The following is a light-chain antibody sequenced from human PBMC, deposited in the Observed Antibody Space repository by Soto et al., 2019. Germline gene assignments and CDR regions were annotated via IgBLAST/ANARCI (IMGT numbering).Light chain of an antibody. CDR1: SSDVGVYDY. CDR3: SSYAGSYTWV. CDR2: DVS. Sequence: QSALTQPRSVSGSPGQSVTISCTGTSSDVGVYDYVSWYQQHPGKAPKLMIYDVSKRPSGVPDHFSGSKSGNTASLTISGLQAEDEADYYCSSYAGSYTWVFGGGTKLTVL. J-gene: IGLJ3*02. V-gene: IGLV2-11*01.